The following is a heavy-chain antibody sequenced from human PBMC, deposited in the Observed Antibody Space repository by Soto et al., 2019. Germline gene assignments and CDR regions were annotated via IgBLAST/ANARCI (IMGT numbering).Heavy chain of an antibody. CDR2: IYPIDSDT. CDR1: GYNCAGYW. V-gene: IGHV5-51*01. Sequence: GESLNTSCKCSGYNCAGYWIALVRQMPGKRLELMGIIYPIDSDTSYRPSFQGQATISADKSISSAYLQWSSLRASDTAMYYCARGGVSTRTFDYWGQGTPVTVSS. D-gene: IGHD3-3*01. J-gene: IGHJ4*02. CDR3: ARGGVSTRTFDY.